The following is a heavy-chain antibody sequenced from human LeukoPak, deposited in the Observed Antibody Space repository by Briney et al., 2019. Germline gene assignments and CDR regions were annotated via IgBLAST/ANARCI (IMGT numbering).Heavy chain of an antibody. CDR3: ARVSYGYDALDV. CDR2: ITDSGRT. D-gene: IGHD5-12*01. V-gene: IGHV4-34*01. J-gene: IGHJ3*01. CDR1: SGSFSGYY. Sequence: SETLSLTCALNSGSFSGYYWAWIRQPPGKGLEWIGEITDSGRTNHSPSLKSRVTISTDTSKNQFSLSLISVTAADTGVYYCARVSYGYDALDVWGQGTTVTVFS.